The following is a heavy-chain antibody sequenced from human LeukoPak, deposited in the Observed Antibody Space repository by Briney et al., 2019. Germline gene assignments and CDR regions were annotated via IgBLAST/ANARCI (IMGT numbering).Heavy chain of an antibody. Sequence: SETLSLTCTVSGGSISSYYWSWIRQPAGKGLEWIGRIYTSGSTNYNPSLKSRVTMSVDTSKNQFSLKLSSVTAADTAVYYCARDHDPSARVPIGYYYYYMDVWGKGTTVTVSS. V-gene: IGHV4-4*07. CDR2: IYTSGST. D-gene: IGHD6-6*01. J-gene: IGHJ6*03. CDR1: GGSISSYY. CDR3: ARDHDPSARVPIGYYYYYMDV.